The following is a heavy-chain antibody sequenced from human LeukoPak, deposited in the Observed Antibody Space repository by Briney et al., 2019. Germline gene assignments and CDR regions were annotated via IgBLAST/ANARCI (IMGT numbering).Heavy chain of an antibody. CDR3: ARDLGADITSDY. J-gene: IGHJ4*02. CDR1: GFTFSSYS. D-gene: IGHD3-10*01. Sequence: GGSLRLSCAASGFTFSSYSMNWVRQAPGKGLEWVSYISSSSTIYYVDSVKGRFTISRDNAKSSLYLQMNSLRAEDTAVYYCARDLGADITSDYWGQGTLVTVSS. V-gene: IGHV3-48*01. CDR2: ISSSSTI.